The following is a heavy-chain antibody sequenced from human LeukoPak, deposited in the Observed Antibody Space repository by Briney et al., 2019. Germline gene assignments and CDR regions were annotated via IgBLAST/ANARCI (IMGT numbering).Heavy chain of an antibody. Sequence: GGSLRLSCAASGFTFSSYGMHWVRRAPGKGLEWVAIISYDGSNTYYADSVKGRFTISRDNSKNTLYLQMNSLRPEDTAVYYCAKDLGGIHYFDYWGQGTLVTVSS. J-gene: IGHJ4*02. CDR3: AKDLGGIHYFDY. CDR1: GFTFSSYG. CDR2: ISYDGSNT. V-gene: IGHV3-30*18.